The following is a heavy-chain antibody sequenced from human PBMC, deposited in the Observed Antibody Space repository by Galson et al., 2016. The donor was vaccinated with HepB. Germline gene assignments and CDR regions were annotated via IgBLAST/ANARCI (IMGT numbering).Heavy chain of an antibody. V-gene: IGHV4-61*01. CDR2: LYDSGRT. D-gene: IGHD5-18*01. CDR3: ARGVDTARAYYFDH. J-gene: IGHJ4*02. CDR1: GGSVTNAKSF. Sequence: ETLSLTCTVSGGSVTNAKSFWSWIRQPPGQGLEWIGYLYDSGRTNLNVSLRSRVTISIDTSKNQFSLRLASVTAADTAVYYCARGVDTARAYYFDHWGQGRLVSVSS.